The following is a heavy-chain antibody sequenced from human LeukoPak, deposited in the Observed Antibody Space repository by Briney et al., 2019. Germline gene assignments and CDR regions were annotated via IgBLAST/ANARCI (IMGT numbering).Heavy chain of an antibody. CDR1: GFTVSSSY. CDR2: IYSGGST. J-gene: IGHJ4*02. Sequence: GGSLRLSCAASGFTVSSSYMTWVRQAPGKGLEWVSVIYSGGSTKYADSVRGRFTISRDNSENTLYLQMNSLRAEDTAVYYCARRYITGWHFDYWGQGTLVTVSS. CDR3: ARRYITGWHFDY. D-gene: IGHD6-19*01. V-gene: IGHV3-66*01.